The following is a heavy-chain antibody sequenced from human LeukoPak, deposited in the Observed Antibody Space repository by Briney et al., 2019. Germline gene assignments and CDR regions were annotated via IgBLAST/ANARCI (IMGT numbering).Heavy chain of an antibody. V-gene: IGHV4-59*01. D-gene: IGHD4-23*01. CDR2: IYYSGST. CDR3: ARDGGNGGPSFDY. Sequence: PSETLSLTCTVSGGSISSYYWCWIRQPPGKGLKWIGYIYYSGSTNYNPSLESRVTISVDTSKNQFSLKLSSVTAADTAVYYCARDGGNGGPSFDYWGQGTLVTVSS. CDR1: GGSISSYY. J-gene: IGHJ4*02.